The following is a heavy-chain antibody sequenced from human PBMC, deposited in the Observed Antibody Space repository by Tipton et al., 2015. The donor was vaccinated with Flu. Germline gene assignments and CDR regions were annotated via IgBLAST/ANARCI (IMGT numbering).Heavy chain of an antibody. CDR2: INHSGST. V-gene: IGHV4-34*01. Sequence: LRLSCAVYGGSFSGYYWSWIRQPPGKGLEWIGEINHSGSTNYNPSLKSRVTISVDTSKTQFSLKLSSVTAADTAVYYCARDRGSYYVTLSRPRTPDFDYWGQGTLVTVSS. CDR3: ARDRGSYYVTLSRPRTPDFDY. CDR1: GGSFSGYY. D-gene: IGHD1-26*01. J-gene: IGHJ4*02.